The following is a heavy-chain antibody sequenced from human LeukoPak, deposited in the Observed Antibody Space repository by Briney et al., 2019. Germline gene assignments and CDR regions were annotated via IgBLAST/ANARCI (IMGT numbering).Heavy chain of an antibody. CDR2: IYYSGST. V-gene: IGHV4-59*01. D-gene: IGHD3-10*01. Sequence: ASETLSLTCTVSGGSISSYYWSWIRQPPGKGLEWIGYIYYSGSTNYNPSLKSRVTISLDTSKNQFSLKLSSVTAADTAVYYCARSELLWFGGVNSGFDYWGQGTLVTVSS. CDR3: ARSELLWFGGVNSGFDY. J-gene: IGHJ4*02. CDR1: GGSISSYY.